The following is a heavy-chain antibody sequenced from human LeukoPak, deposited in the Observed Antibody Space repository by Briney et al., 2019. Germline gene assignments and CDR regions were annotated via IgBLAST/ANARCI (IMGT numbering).Heavy chain of an antibody. D-gene: IGHD3-22*01. Sequence: GGSLRLSCAASGFTFSDYYMSWLRQAPGKGLEWVSYISSSGSTIYYADSVKGRFTIFRDNAKNSLYLQMNSLRAEDTAVYYCARGYQYYYDSSGYYYWGQGTLVTVPS. V-gene: IGHV3-11*01. CDR3: ARGYQYYYDSSGYYY. J-gene: IGHJ4*02. CDR2: ISSSGSTI. CDR1: GFTFSDYY.